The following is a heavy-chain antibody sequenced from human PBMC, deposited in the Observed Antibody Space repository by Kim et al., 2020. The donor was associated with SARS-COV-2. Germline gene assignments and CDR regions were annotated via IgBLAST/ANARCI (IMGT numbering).Heavy chain of an antibody. V-gene: IGHV3-21*01. Sequence: SVKGRFTISRDNAKNSLYLQMNSLRAEDTAVYYCARDPIQLYGDNYYFDYWGQGTLVTVSS. CDR3: ARDPIQLYGDNYYFDY. D-gene: IGHD5-18*01. J-gene: IGHJ4*02.